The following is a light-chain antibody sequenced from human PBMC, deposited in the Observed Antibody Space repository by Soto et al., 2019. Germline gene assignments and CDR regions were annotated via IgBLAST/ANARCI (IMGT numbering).Light chain of an antibody. V-gene: IGKV1-39*01. CDR3: QQSYSTPQT. CDR1: QSISSW. CDR2: DAS. Sequence: DRVTITCRASQSISSWLAWYQQKPGKAPKLLIYDASSLESGVPSRFSGSGSGTDFTLTISSLQPEDFATYYCQQSYSTPQTFGQGTKVDIK. J-gene: IGKJ1*01.